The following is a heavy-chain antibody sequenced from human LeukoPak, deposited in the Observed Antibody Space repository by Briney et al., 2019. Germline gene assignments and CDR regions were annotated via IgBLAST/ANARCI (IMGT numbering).Heavy chain of an antibody. J-gene: IGHJ6*03. CDR2: MNPNSGNT. V-gene: IGHV1-8*01. Sequence: GASVKVSCEASGYTFTSYDINWVRQATGQGLEWMGWMNPNSGNTGYAQKFQGRVTMTRNTSISTAYMELSSLRSEDTAVYYCARGPLLYYYYYMDVWGKGTTVTVSS. CDR1: GYTFTSYD. CDR3: ARGPLLYYYYYMDV.